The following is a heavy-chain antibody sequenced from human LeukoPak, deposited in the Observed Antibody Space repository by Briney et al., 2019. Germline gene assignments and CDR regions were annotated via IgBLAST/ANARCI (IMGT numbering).Heavy chain of an antibody. Sequence: ASVKVSCKASGGTFSSYAISWVRQAPGQGLEWMGGIIPIFGTANYAQKFQGRVTITADESTSTAYMELSSLRSEDTAVYYCARATCSGGSCYYYYGMDVWGQGTTVTVSS. CDR1: GGTFSSYA. CDR2: IIPIFGTA. J-gene: IGHJ6*02. V-gene: IGHV1-69*01. D-gene: IGHD2-15*01. CDR3: ARATCSGGSCYYYYGMDV.